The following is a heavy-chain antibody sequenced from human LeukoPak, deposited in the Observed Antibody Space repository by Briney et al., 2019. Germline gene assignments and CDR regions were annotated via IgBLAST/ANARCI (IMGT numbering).Heavy chain of an antibody. J-gene: IGHJ4*02. V-gene: IGHV3-21*04. CDR1: GFTFSSYS. Sequence: GGSLRLSCAASGFTFSSYSMNWVRLAPGKGLEWVSSIISSSRYMYYADSVKGRFTISRDNSKNTLYLQMNSLRAEDTAVYYCAKEAGILTGYYNFDYWGQGTLVTVSS. D-gene: IGHD3-9*01. CDR2: IISSSRYM. CDR3: AKEAGILTGYYNFDY.